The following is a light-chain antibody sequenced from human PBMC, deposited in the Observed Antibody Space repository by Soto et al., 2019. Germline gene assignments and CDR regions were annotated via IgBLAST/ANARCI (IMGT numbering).Light chain of an antibody. CDR1: SSNIGAGYD. CDR3: QSYDSSLSGGV. CDR2: GNS. Sequence: QPVLTQPPSVSGAPGQRVTISCTGSSSNIGAGYDVHWYQQLPGTAPKLLLYGNSNRPSGVPDRFPGSKSGTSASLASPGLQSEDEAEFHCQSYDSSLSGGVFGGGTKLTVL. J-gene: IGLJ3*02. V-gene: IGLV1-40*01.